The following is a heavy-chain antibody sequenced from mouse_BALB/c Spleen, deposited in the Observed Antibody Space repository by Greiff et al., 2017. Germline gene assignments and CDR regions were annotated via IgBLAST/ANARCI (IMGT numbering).Heavy chain of an antibody. CDR3: ARPSTMITWFAY. CDR1: GFDFSRYW. CDR2: INPDSSTI. V-gene: IGHV4-1*02. D-gene: IGHD2-4*01. J-gene: IGHJ3*01. Sequence: EVQLVESGGGLVQPGGSLKLSCAASGFDFSRYWMSWVRQAPGKGLEWIGEINPDSSTINYTPSLKDKFIISRDNAKNTLYLQMSKVRSEDTALYYCARPSTMITWFAYWGQGTLVTVSA.